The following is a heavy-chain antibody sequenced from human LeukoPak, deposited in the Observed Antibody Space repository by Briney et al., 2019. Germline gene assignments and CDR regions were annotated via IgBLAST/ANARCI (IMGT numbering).Heavy chain of an antibody. J-gene: IGHJ4*02. CDR3: AKDREYQLLAPGSADY. V-gene: IGHV3-9*01. CDR1: GFTFDDYA. CDR2: ISWNSGSI. Sequence: GRSLRLSCAASGFTFDDYAMHWVRQAPGKGLEWVSGISWNSGSIGYADSVKGRFTISRDNAKNSLYPQMNSLRAEDTALYYCAKDREYQLLAPGSADYWGQGTLVTVSS. D-gene: IGHD2-2*01.